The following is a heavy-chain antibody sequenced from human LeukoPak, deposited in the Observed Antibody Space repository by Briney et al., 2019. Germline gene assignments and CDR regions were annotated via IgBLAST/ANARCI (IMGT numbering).Heavy chain of an antibody. CDR3: ARDARGAAAADDPLDI. V-gene: IGHV1-69*13. J-gene: IGHJ3*02. Sequence: PRDSVTVSCKASGGTFSSYAISWVRQAPGQGLEWMGGIIPIFGTANYAQKFQGRVTITADESTSTAYLELSSLPSEDTAVYYCARDARGAAAADDPLDIWGQGTTVTVSS. CDR2: IIPIFGTA. CDR1: GGTFSSYA. D-gene: IGHD6-13*01.